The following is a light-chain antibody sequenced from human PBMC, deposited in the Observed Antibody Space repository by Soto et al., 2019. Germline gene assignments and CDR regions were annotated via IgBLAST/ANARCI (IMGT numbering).Light chain of an antibody. CDR1: SSDIGAYNY. CDR3: SSHSGTSALYV. J-gene: IGLJ1*01. V-gene: IGLV2-14*03. Sequence: QSALTQPASVSGSPGQSITISCTGTSSDIGAYNYVSWYQQHPGRAPKLMISNVSNRPSGVSNRFSGSKSGNTASLTISGLQTEDEADYFCSSHSGTSALYVFGAGTKVTVL. CDR2: NVS.